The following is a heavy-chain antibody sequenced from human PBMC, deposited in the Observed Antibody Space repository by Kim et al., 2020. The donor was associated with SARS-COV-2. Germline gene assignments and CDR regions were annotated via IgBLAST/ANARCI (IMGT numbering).Heavy chain of an antibody. CDR1: GGSFSGYY. CDR3: AGGIVVVVAATPHAHWFDP. D-gene: IGHD2-15*01. CDR2: INHSGST. J-gene: IGHJ5*02. Sequence: SETLSLTCAVYGGSFSGYYWSWIRQPPGKGLEWIGEINHSGSTNYNPSLKSRVTISVDTSKNQFSLKLSSVTAADTAVYYCAGGIVVVVAATPHAHWFDPWAREPWSPSPQ. V-gene: IGHV4-34*01.